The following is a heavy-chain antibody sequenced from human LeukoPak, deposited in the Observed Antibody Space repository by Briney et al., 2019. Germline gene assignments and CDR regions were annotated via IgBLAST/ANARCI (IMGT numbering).Heavy chain of an antibody. D-gene: IGHD6-13*01. CDR3: ARLTPSDSSSWYWYFGL. CDR1: GGSISSYY. J-gene: IGHJ2*01. Sequence: KSSETLSLTCTVSGGSISSYYWSWIRQPPGKGLEWIGYIYYSGSTNYNPSLKSRVTISVDTSKNQLSLKLSTVTAADTAVYYCARLTPSDSSSWYWYFGLWGRGTLVTVSS. CDR2: IYYSGST. V-gene: IGHV4-59*08.